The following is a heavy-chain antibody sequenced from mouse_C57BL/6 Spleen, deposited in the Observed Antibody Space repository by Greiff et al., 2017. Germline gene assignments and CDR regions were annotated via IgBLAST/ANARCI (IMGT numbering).Heavy chain of an antibody. Sequence: VKLVESGAELARPGASVKMSCKASGYTFTSYTMHWVKQRPGQGLEWIGYINPSSGYTKYNQKFKDKATLTADKSSRTAYMQLSSLTSEDSAVYYCARWDYDEDYWGQGTTLTVSS. J-gene: IGHJ2*01. CDR2: INPSSGYT. CDR3: ARWDYDEDY. D-gene: IGHD2-4*01. V-gene: IGHV1-4*01. CDR1: GYTFTSYT.